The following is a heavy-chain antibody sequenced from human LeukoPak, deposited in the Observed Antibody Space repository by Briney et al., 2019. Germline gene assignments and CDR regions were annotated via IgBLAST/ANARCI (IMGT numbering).Heavy chain of an antibody. CDR3: ARAPMVRGVPDY. CDR2: ISSSGSTI. CDR1: GFTFSSYE. J-gene: IGHJ4*02. V-gene: IGHV3-48*03. Sequence: GGSLRLSCAASGFTFSSYEMNWVRQAPGKGLEWVSYISSSGSTIYYADPVKGRFTISRDNAKNSLYLQMNSLRAEDTAVYYCARAPMVRGVPDYWGQGTLVTVSS. D-gene: IGHD3-10*01.